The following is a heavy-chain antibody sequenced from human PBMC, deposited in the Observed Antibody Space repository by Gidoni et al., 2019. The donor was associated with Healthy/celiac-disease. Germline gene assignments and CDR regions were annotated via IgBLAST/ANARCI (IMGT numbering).Heavy chain of an antibody. J-gene: IGHJ4*02. CDR3: AKRVAVADHIIDY. Sequence: EVQLLESGGGLVQPGGSLRLACAASGITFSSYAMSWVRQAPGKGLEWVTAIRGSGCSTYYADSVKGRFTISRDNSKNTLYLQMNSLRAEDTAVYYCAKRVAVADHIIDYWGQGTLVTVSS. D-gene: IGHD6-19*01. CDR2: IRGSGCST. CDR1: GITFSSYA. V-gene: IGHV3-23*01.